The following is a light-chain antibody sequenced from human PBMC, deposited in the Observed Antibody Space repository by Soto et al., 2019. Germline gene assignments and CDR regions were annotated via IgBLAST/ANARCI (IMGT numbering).Light chain of an antibody. J-gene: IGKJ4*01. CDR2: AAS. V-gene: IGKV1-39*01. CDR3: QQSYSTPLT. CDR1: QSISSY. Sequence: DIQITHSPSSLSASVLYRVTSTCGASQSISSYLNWYQQKPGKAPKLLIYAASSLQSGVPSRFSGSGSGTDFTLTISSLQPEDFATYYCQQSYSTPLTFGGGTKVDNK.